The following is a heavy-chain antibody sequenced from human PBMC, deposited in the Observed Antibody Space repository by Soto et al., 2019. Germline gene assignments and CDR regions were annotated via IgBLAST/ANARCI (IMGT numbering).Heavy chain of an antibody. V-gene: IGHV3-30-3*01. CDR2: ISYDGNNK. Sequence: QVQLVESGGGVVQPGRSLRLSCAASGFTFSSYAMHWVRQAPGKGLEWVAVISYDGNNKYYADSVKGRFTISRDNSKNALYLQMTSLRAEDKAVYYCARDPERYSYDYLFDYCGQGTLVTVSS. CDR3: ARDPERYSYDYLFDY. CDR1: GFTFSSYA. D-gene: IGHD5-18*01. J-gene: IGHJ4*02.